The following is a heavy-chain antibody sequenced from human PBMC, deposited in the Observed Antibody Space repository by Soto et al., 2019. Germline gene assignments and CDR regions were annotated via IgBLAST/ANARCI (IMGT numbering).Heavy chain of an antibody. CDR3: AGGQTYYDLRNDERGHNYYRMDD. CDR2: INHSGST. D-gene: IGHD3-3*01. Sequence: PSETLSLTCAVYGGSFSGYFWSWLRQPPGKGLEWIAEINHSGSTNYNPTLKSRVTITVDTSKNQFYLRLSSVTAADTAVYYCAGGQTYYDLRNDERGHNYYRMDDWGQGTLVTVSS. J-gene: IGHJ6*02. CDR1: GGSFSGYF. V-gene: IGHV4-34*01.